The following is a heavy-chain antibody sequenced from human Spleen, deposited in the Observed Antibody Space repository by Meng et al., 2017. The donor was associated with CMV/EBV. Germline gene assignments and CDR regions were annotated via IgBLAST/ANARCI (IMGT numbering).Heavy chain of an antibody. Sequence: TFTSYYMHWVRQAPGLGLEWMGIINPSGGSTSYAQKFQGRVTMTRDTSTSTVYMELSSLRSEDTAVYYCARAVCSSTSCYSDWYFDLWGRGTLVTVSS. CDR1: TFTSYY. V-gene: IGHV1-46*01. D-gene: IGHD2-2*02. CDR3: ARAVCSSTSCYSDWYFDL. CDR2: INPSGGST. J-gene: IGHJ2*01.